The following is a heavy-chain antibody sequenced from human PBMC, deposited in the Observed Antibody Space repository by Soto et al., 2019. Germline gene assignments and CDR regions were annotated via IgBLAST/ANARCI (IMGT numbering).Heavy chain of an antibody. J-gene: IGHJ6*03. CDR3: ARGSEPGNYYYYYMDL. Sequence: QVQLQESGPGLVKPSETLSLTCSVSGDSISGYYWNWIRQLPGKGLEWIGYISYSGTTNYKPSLKSQVTISLDTSMNRFSLKVRSVTAADTAVYYCARGSEPGNYYYYYMDLWGKGTTVTVAS. V-gene: IGHV4-59*01. CDR1: GDSISGYY. CDR2: ISYSGTT. D-gene: IGHD3-10*01.